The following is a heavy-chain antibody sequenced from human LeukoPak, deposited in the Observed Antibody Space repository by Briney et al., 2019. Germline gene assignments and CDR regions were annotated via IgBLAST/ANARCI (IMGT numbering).Heavy chain of an antibody. V-gene: IGHV3-30*18. D-gene: IGHD2-15*01. J-gene: IGHJ4*02. CDR2: ISYDGSNK. CDR1: GFTFSSYG. CDR3: AKLVVVAANFDY. Sequence: GGSLRLSCAASGFTFSSYGMHWVRQAPGKGLEWVAVISYDGSNKYYADSVKGRFTISRDNSKNTLYLQVNSLRAEDTAVYYCAKLVVVAANFDYWGQGTLVTVSS.